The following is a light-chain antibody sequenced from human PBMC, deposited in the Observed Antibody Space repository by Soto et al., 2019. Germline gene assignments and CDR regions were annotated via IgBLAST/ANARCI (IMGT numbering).Light chain of an antibody. CDR1: QSIDKW. Sequence: DIRMTQFRSTLSAFVGDRVTSACRASQSIDKWLAWYQQKPGKAPNLLIYEASNLVGGVPSRFSGSRSGTDFTLTISSLQPDDFATYYCQQYKIYPTFGQGTKVETK. J-gene: IGKJ1*01. CDR2: EAS. V-gene: IGKV1-5*03. CDR3: QQYKIYPT.